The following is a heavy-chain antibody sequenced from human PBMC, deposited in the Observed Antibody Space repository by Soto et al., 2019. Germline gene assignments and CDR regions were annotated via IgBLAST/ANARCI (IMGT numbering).Heavy chain of an antibody. CDR1: GGSISSYY. Sequence: SETLSLTCTVSGGSISSYYWSWIRQPPGKGLEWIGYIYYSGSTNYNPSLKSRVTISVDTSKNQFSLKLSSVTAADTAVYYCARLYGSGTGFDYWGQGTLVTVSS. CDR3: ARLYGSGTGFDY. V-gene: IGHV4-59*01. CDR2: IYYSGST. J-gene: IGHJ4*02. D-gene: IGHD3-10*01.